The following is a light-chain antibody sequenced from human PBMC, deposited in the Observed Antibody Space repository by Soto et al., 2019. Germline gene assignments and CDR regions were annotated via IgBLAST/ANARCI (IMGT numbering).Light chain of an antibody. CDR1: QPISYRS. J-gene: IGKJ3*01. Sequence: IVLTQSPGTMSLSPGEGATLSCRASQPISYRSLAWYQHPPGRAATLLISATYSRAAGIPDGFIGSGSGTDFTLSISRLEPADFAVYYCQHYDNSLLTFGPGTKVDI. CDR2: ATY. V-gene: IGKV3-20*01. CDR3: QHYDNSLLT.